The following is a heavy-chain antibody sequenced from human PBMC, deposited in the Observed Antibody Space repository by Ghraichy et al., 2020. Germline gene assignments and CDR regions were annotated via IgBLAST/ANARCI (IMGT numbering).Heavy chain of an antibody. CDR1: GDSISRTSYY. D-gene: IGHD3/OR15-3a*01. CDR3: TSPGYWTGYYYFDY. CDR2: IYYGGTT. J-gene: IGHJ4*02. Sequence: GALSLTCTVSGDSISRTSYYWGWVRQPPGKGLEWIGSIYYGGTTTYNPSLQSRATISVDTSENQFSLKLTAVTAADTAMYYCTSPGYWTGYYYFDYWGPGTMVTVSS. V-gene: IGHV4-39*01.